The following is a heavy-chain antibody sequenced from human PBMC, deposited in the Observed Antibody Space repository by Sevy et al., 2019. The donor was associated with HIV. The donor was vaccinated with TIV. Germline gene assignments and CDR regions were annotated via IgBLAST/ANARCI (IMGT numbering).Heavy chain of an antibody. CDR1: GYTFTSYG. D-gene: IGHD4-17*01. V-gene: IGHV1-18*01. J-gene: IGHJ6*02. CDR2: ISAYNGNT. Sequence: ASLKVSCKASGYTFTSYGISWVRQAPGQGLEWMGWISAYNGNTNYAQKLQGRVTMTTDTSTSTAYMELRSLRSDDTAVYYCAREDGATVVTHDYYYGMDVWGQGTTVTVSS. CDR3: AREDGATVVTHDYYYGMDV.